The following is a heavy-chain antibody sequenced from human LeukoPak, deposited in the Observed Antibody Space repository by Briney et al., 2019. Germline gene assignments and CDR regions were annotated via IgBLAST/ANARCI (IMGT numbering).Heavy chain of an antibody. CDR2: IKYDGSYT. CDR3: VRDGDAYDFDF. J-gene: IGHJ4*02. D-gene: IGHD5-24*01. Sequence: GGSLRLSCATSGFTLSLAWMHWVRQAPGKGLEWVSRIKYDGSYTNYADSVKGRFTISRDNARNTLSLHMISLRAEDTAVYFCVRDGDAYDFDFWGQGVLVTVSS. V-gene: IGHV3-74*01. CDR1: GFTLSLAW.